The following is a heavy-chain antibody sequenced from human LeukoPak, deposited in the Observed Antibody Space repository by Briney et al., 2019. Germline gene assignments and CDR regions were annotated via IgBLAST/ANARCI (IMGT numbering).Heavy chain of an antibody. J-gene: IGHJ6*02. CDR1: GFTFNTYS. CDR3: ARGDYGDYISPLYYYYGMDV. V-gene: IGHV3-21*01. D-gene: IGHD4-17*01. Sequence: GGSLRLSCAAFGFTFNTYSMNWVRQAPGKGLEWVSSVSSGSNYIYYGDSVKGRITISRDNAKNSLYLQMNSLRADDTAVYYCARGDYGDYISPLYYYYGMDVWGQGTTVSVSS. CDR2: VSSGSNYI.